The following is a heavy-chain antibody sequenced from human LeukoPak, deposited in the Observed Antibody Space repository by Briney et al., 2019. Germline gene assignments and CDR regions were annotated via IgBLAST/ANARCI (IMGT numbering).Heavy chain of an antibody. Sequence: ASVKVSCKASGYTFTGYYMHWVRQAPGQGLEWMGWINPNSGGTNYAQKFQGRVTMTRDTSISTAYMELSRLRSDETAVYYCARIVVPAVVFFEMDYWGQGTLVTVSS. D-gene: IGHD2-2*01. J-gene: IGHJ4*02. V-gene: IGHV1-2*02. CDR1: GYTFTGYY. CDR3: ARIVVPAVVFFEMDY. CDR2: INPNSGGT.